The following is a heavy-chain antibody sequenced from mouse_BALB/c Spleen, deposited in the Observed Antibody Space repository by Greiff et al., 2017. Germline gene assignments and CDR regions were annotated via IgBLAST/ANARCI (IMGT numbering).Heavy chain of an antibody. CDR3: ARHEGDYYGSSYWYFDV. V-gene: IGHV1-62-2*01. D-gene: IGHD1-1*01. CDR1: GYTFTEYI. J-gene: IGHJ1*01. Sequence: QVQLQQSGAELVKPGASVKLSCKASGYTFTEYIIHWVKQRSGQGLEWIGWFYPGSGSIKYNEKFKDKATLTADKSSSTVYMELSRLTSEDSAVYFCARHEGDYYGSSYWYFDVWGAGTTVTVSS. CDR2: FYPGSGSI.